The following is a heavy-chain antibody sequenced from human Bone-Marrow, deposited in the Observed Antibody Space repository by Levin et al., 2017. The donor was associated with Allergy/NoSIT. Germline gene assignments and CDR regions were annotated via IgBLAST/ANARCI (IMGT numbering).Heavy chain of an antibody. CDR1: GASITDYY. Sequence: PSETLSLTCTVSGASITDYYWSWIRELPGKGLEWIGNVHYSGGTNYNPSLRSRVTISEDTSKNQFSLKLTSVTAADTAVYYCASMVEESPFYLDSWGQGTLVTVSS. CDR3: ASMVEESPFYLDS. D-gene: IGHD3-10*01. CDR2: VHYSGGT. J-gene: IGHJ4*02. V-gene: IGHV4-59*08.